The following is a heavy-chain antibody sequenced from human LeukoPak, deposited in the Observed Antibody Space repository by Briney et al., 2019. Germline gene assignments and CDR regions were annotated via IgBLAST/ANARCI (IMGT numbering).Heavy chain of an antibody. Sequence: GGSLRLSCAASGFTIIGYAMYWVRQAPGKGLEFVASISHDATERYRESVKGRFTISRDTSKNTVYLQMNALRAEDSALYYCTRTGLGYRLGNGLDAWGQGTQVTVS. CDR1: GFTIIGYA. V-gene: IGHV3-30*04. CDR3: TRTGLGYRLGNGLDA. CDR2: ISHDATE. J-gene: IGHJ5*02. D-gene: IGHD5-18*01.